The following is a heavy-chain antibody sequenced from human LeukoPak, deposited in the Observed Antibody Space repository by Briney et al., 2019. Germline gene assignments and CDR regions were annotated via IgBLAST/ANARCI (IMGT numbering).Heavy chain of an antibody. CDR3: AKASGRGSGIRPHFDY. V-gene: IGHV3-21*04. CDR1: GFTFSSYS. CDR2: ISSSSSYI. J-gene: IGHJ4*02. D-gene: IGHD3-10*01. Sequence: PGGSLRLSCAASGFTFSSYSMNWVRQAPGKGLEWVSSISSSSSYIYYADSVKGRFTISRDNAKNSLYLQMNSLRAEDTALYYCAKASGRGSGIRPHFDYWGQGTLVTVSS.